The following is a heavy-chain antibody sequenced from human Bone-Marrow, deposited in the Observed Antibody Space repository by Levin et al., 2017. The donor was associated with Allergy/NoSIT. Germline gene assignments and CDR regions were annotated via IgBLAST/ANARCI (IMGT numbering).Heavy chain of an antibody. CDR1: GFTFSNYA. J-gene: IGHJ3*02. CDR3: AKEAFDI. CDR2: VSHDATET. Sequence: GGSLRLSCTASGFTFSNYAMSWVRQAPGKGLEWVSGVSHDATETHYADSVKGRFTISKDNSKNTLYLEMDSLRADDTALYFCAKEAFDIWGQGTMVIVSS. V-gene: IGHV3-23*01.